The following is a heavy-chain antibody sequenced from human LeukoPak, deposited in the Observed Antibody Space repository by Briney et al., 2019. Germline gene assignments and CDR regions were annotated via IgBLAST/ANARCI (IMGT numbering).Heavy chain of an antibody. J-gene: IGHJ5*02. Sequence: GASLRLSCAASGFTFSSYAMSWVRQAPGKGLEWVSAISGSGGSTYYADSVKGRFTISRDNSKNTLYLQMNSLRAEDTAVYYCAKDLQAGYSHVNWFDPWGQGTLVTVSS. CDR3: AKDLQAGYSHVNWFDP. V-gene: IGHV3-23*01. D-gene: IGHD5-18*01. CDR2: ISGSGGST. CDR1: GFTFSSYA.